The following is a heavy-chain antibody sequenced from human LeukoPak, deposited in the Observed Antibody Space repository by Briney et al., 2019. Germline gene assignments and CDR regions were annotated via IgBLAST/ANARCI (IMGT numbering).Heavy chain of an antibody. CDR1: GFTFSSYS. CDR2: ISSSSSYI. Sequence: GGSLRLSCAASGFTFSSYSINWVRQAPGRGLEWVSSISSSSSYIYYADSVKGRFTISRDNAKNSLYLQMNSLRAEDTAVYYCARGSGRYYIYWGQGTLVTVSS. V-gene: IGHV3-21*01. CDR3: ARGSGRYYIY. J-gene: IGHJ4*02. D-gene: IGHD3-10*01.